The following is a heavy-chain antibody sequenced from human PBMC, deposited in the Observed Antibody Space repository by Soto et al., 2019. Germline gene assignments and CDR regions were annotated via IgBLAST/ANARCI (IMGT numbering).Heavy chain of an antibody. J-gene: IGHJ4*02. CDR1: GGAISSYY. CDR2: IYYSGTT. D-gene: IGHD5-18*01. CDR3: ARHVDSTRAYYFDY. V-gene: IGHV4-59*01. Sequence: SETLSLTCTGSGGAISSYYWSWIRQPPGKGLEWIGYIYYSGTTDYNPSLKSRVTISVDRSKNQFSLKLNSVTAADTAVYYCARHVDSTRAYYFDYWGQGTLVTVSS.